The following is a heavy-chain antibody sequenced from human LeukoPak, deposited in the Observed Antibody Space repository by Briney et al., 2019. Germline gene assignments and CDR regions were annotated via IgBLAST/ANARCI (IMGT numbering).Heavy chain of an antibody. CDR2: ISPDGSTT. V-gene: IGHV3-74*03. CDR1: GFTFSSHW. Sequence: PGGSLRLSCAASGFTFSSHWMHWVRHAPVKGLVWVSRISPDGSTTKNADSVKGRFTISRDNARSTLFLQLNSLRAEDTAVYYCVREINKWFDPWGQGTLVTVSS. CDR3: VREINKWFDP. J-gene: IGHJ5*02.